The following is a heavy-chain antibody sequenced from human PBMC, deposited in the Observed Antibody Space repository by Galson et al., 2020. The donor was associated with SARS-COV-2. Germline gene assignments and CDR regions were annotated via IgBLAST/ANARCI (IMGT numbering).Heavy chain of an antibody. J-gene: IGHJ4*02. CDR3: ARDSGPKYYDFWSGYYPQFDY. V-gene: IGHV1-69*13. D-gene: IGHD3-3*01. Sequence: SVKVSCKASGGTFSSYAISWVRQAPGQALEWMGGIIPIFGTANYAQKFQGRVTITADESTSTAYMELSSLRSEDTAVYYCARDSGPKYYDFWSGYYPQFDYWGQGTLVTVSS. CDR2: IIPIFGTA. CDR1: GGTFSSYA.